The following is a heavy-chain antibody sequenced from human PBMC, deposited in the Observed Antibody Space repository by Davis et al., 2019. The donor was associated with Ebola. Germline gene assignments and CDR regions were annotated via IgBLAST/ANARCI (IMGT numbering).Heavy chain of an antibody. V-gene: IGHV3-21*01. CDR1: GFTFSTYS. CDR2: ISSDSDYI. J-gene: IGHJ4*02. D-gene: IGHD2-2*01. CDR3: AKDRGYIVVVPAAD. Sequence: GESLKISCAASGFTFSTYSMSWVRQAPGKGLEWVSSISSDSDYIYYADSVKGRFTISRDNSKNTLYLQMNSLRAEDTAVYYCAKDRGYIVVVPAADWGQGTLVTVSS.